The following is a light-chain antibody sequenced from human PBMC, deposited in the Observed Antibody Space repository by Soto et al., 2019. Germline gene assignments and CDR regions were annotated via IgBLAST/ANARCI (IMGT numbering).Light chain of an antibody. J-gene: IGLJ3*02. CDR3: QTWGSGPV. Sequence: QSVLTQSPSASASLGASVKLTYTLSSGHNSYAIAWHQQQPEKGPRYLMKLNSDGSHSKGDGIPDRFSGSSSGAERYLTISSLQSEDEADYYCQTWGSGPVVGGGTKLTVL. CDR1: SGHNSYA. CDR2: LNSDGSH. V-gene: IGLV4-69*01.